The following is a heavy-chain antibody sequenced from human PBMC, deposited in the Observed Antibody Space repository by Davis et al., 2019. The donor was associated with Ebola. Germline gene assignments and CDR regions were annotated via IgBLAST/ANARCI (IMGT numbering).Heavy chain of an antibody. CDR1: GFPFRNFW. J-gene: IGHJ6*02. CDR3: VRDSMVPYGMDV. Sequence: GESLKISCEASGFPFRNFWMHWFRQAPGKGPMWVSRIDTDGSVTDYADSVKGRFTISRDNAKNTLYLQMNSLRAEDTAIYYCVRDSMVPYGMDVWGQGTTVTVSS. V-gene: IGHV3-74*01. CDR2: IDTDGSVT. D-gene: IGHD2/OR15-2a*01.